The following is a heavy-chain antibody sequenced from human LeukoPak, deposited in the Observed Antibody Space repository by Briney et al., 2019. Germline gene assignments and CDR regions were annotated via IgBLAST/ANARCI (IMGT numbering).Heavy chain of an antibody. Sequence: MTSETLSLTCTVSGGSISSYYWSWIRQPAGKGLEWIGRIYTSGSTNYNPSLKSRVTMSVDTSKNQFSLKLCSVTAADTAVYYCAREGIAVAGTSRWFDPWGQGTLVTVSS. CDR2: IYTSGST. CDR1: GGSISSYY. D-gene: IGHD6-19*01. CDR3: AREGIAVAGTSRWFDP. V-gene: IGHV4-4*07. J-gene: IGHJ5*02.